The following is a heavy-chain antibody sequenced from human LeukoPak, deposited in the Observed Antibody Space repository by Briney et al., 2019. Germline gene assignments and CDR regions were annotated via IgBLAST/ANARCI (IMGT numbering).Heavy chain of an antibody. Sequence: GGSLRLSCAASGFTFSTNAMHWVRQAPGKGLEWVSGISWNSGSIGYADSVKGRFTISRDNAKNSLYLQMNSLRAEDTALYYCAKDVGATGLFDYWGQGTLVTVSS. D-gene: IGHD1-26*01. CDR2: ISWNSGSI. V-gene: IGHV3-9*01. J-gene: IGHJ4*02. CDR3: AKDVGATGLFDY. CDR1: GFTFSTNA.